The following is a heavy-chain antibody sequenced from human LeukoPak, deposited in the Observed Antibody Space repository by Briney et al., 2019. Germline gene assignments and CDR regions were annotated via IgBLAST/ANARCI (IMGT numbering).Heavy chain of an antibody. J-gene: IGHJ6*02. Sequence: PSETLSLTCTVSGGSISNFYWSWLRQPPGKGLEWLGYIYYTGSATYNPSLKSRVTISVDTSKNQFSLKLSSVTAADTAVYFCARLLQYADFDTDVWGQGTTVTVSS. D-gene: IGHD2-2*01. CDR3: ARLLQYADFDTDV. CDR1: GGSISNFY. V-gene: IGHV4-59*01. CDR2: IYYTGSA.